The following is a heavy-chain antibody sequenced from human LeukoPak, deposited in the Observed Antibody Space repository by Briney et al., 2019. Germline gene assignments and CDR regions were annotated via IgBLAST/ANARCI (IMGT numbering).Heavy chain of an antibody. Sequence: GGSLRLSCAASGFTFSSYAMSWVRQAPGKGLEWVSAISGSGGSTYYADSVKGRFTISRDNSKNTLYLQMNSLRAENTAVYYCAKGLEAAGTIDYWGQGTLVTVSS. D-gene: IGHD6-13*01. J-gene: IGHJ4*02. V-gene: IGHV3-23*01. CDR2: ISGSGGST. CDR3: AKGLEAAGTIDY. CDR1: GFTFSSYA.